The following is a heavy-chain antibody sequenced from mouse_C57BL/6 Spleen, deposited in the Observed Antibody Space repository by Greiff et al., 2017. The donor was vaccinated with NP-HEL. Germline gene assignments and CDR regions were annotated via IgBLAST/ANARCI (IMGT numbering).Heavy chain of an antibody. D-gene: IGHD5-1*01. Sequence: VQLQQSGPELVKPGASVKIPCTASGYTFTDYNMDWVKQSHGKSLEWIGDSNPNNGGTIYNQKFKGKATLTVDKSSSTAYMELRSLTSDDTAVYYCARVPVPGFFDYWGQGTTLTVAS. J-gene: IGHJ2*01. V-gene: IGHV1-18*01. CDR2: SNPNNGGT. CDR1: GYTFTDYN. CDR3: ARVPVPGFFDY.